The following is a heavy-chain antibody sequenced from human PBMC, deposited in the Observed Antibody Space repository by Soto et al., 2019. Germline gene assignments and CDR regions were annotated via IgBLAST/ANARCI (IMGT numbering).Heavy chain of an antibody. Sequence: QVQLQESGPGLVKPSGTLSLTCAVSGDAVSSPYYWCWVRQPPGKGLEWIGEVFHTGTTSYNPSIRSRVNISMDKSINQFSLDMSYVTAADTAIYYCARSAGWYDFHAWVTGTLVIVSS. V-gene: IGHV4-4*02. CDR3: ARSAGWYDFHA. CDR1: GDAVSSPYY. D-gene: IGHD6-19*01. J-gene: IGHJ4*02. CDR2: VFHTGTT.